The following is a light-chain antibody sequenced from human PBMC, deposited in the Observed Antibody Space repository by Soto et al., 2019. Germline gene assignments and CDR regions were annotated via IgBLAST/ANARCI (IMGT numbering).Light chain of an antibody. CDR1: QSLSSW. Sequence: DIPMTQSPSTLSASVGDRVTITCRASQSLSSWLAWYQQKPGKAPNLLIYKTSSLESGVPSRFSGSGSGTEFTLTITSLQPDDFATYYCQQYSSDSATFGQGTKLEIK. CDR2: KTS. CDR3: QQYSSDSAT. V-gene: IGKV1-5*03. J-gene: IGKJ2*01.